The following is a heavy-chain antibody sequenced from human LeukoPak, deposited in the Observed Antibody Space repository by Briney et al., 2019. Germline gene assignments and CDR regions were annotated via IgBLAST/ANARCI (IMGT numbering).Heavy chain of an antibody. J-gene: IGHJ5*02. D-gene: IGHD3-10*01. CDR2: INHSGCT. CDR1: Y. Sequence: PSETLSLTCTDYWDWIRQPPGKGLEWIGEINHSGCTNYNPSLKSRVTISVDTSKNQFSLKLSSVTAADTAVYYCARQVWVRYWFDPWGQGTLVTVSS. V-gene: IGHV4-34*01. CDR3: ARQVWVRYWFDP.